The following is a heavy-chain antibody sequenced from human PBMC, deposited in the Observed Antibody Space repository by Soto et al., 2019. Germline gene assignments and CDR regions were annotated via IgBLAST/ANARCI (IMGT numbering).Heavy chain of an antibody. V-gene: IGHV4-4*02. Sequence: QVQLQESGPGLVKPSGTLSLTCAVSGGSISSSNWWSWVRQPPGKGLEWIGETHHSGTTNYNPSLKVPGTPSVVKSNAQCSLKLSSVTAPDPAVFYCARERSETSFFDYWGQGTLVTVSS. D-gene: IGHD3-10*01. CDR3: ARERSETSFFDY. CDR1: GGSISSSNW. J-gene: IGHJ4*02. CDR2: THHSGTT.